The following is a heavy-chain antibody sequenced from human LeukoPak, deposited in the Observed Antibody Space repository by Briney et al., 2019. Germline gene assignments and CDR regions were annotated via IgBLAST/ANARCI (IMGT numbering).Heavy chain of an antibody. CDR3: ARGTAVDGTDFQH. J-gene: IGHJ1*01. CDR2: IRSNTYGAST. D-gene: IGHD6-19*01. CDR1: GFTFSAYT. V-gene: IGHV3-49*04. Sequence: GGSLRLSCTASGFTFSAYTMSWVRQAPGKGPEWLGFIRSNTYGASTQYGASVRGRFTISRGDPKSVAYLQMNSLKTEDTALYYCARGTAVDGTDFQHWGQGTLVTVSS.